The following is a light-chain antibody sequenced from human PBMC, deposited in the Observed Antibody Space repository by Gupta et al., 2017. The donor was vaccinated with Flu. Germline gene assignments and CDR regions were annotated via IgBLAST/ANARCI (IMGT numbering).Light chain of an antibody. CDR2: DAS. CDR3: QQYKNWPPWT. Sequence: VTLSVSPGERATRSCRASQSVSSSLAWYQQKPGQAPRLLIYDASTRAAGIPARFSGSGYGTEFSLTISSRQSEDVAVYYCQQYKNWPPWTFGQGTKVEI. V-gene: IGKV3-15*01. J-gene: IGKJ1*01. CDR1: QSVSSS.